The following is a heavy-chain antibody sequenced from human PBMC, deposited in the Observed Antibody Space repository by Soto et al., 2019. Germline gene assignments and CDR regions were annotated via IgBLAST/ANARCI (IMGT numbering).Heavy chain of an antibody. Sequence: GGSLRLSCPASGFTFSSYAMSWVRQAAGKGLEWVSAISGSGGSTYYADSVKGRFTISRDNSKNTLYLQMNSLRAEDTAVYYCAKDEEYCSSTSCRISAFDIWGQGTMVTVSS. CDR3: AKDEEYCSSTSCRISAFDI. V-gene: IGHV3-23*01. J-gene: IGHJ3*02. CDR1: GFTFSSYA. CDR2: ISGSGGST. D-gene: IGHD2-2*01.